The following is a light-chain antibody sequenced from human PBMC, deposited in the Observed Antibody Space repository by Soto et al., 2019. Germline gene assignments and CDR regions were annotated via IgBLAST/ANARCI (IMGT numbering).Light chain of an antibody. CDR2: GAS. CDR3: QQYNNWPPCT. Sequence: EIVMTQSPATLSVSPGDRATLSCRASQSVSSNLAWYQQKPGQAPRLLIYGASTRATGIPARFSGSGSGTEFTLTISSLHSEDFAVYFCQQYNNWPPCTFGQGTKLEIK. CDR1: QSVSSN. J-gene: IGKJ2*02. V-gene: IGKV3-15*01.